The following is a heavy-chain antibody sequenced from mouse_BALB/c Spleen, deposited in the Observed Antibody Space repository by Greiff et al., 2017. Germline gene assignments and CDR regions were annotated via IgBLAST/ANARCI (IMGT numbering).Heavy chain of an antibody. CDR2: ISSGGST. CDR3: ARYHYGNAMDY. Sequence: EVMLVESGGGLVKPGGSLKLSCAASGFTFSSYAMSWVRQTPEKRLEWVASISSGGSTYYPDSVKGRFTISRDNARNILYLQMSSLRSEDTAMYYCARYHYGNAMDYWGQGTSVTVSS. D-gene: IGHD2-1*01. CDR1: GFTFSSYA. J-gene: IGHJ4*01. V-gene: IGHV5-6-5*01.